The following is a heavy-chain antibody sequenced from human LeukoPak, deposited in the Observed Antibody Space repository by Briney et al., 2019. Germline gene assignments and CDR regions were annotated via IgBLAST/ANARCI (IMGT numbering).Heavy chain of an antibody. D-gene: IGHD6-13*01. J-gene: IGHJ6*03. CDR3: ARQCSSWYGPYYYYMDV. Sequence: SETLSLTCTVSGGSISSGSYYWSWIRQPAGKGLEWIGRIYTSGSTNYNPSLKSRVTISVDTSKNQFSLKLSSVTAADTAVYYCARQCSSWYGPYYYYMDVWGKGTTVTISS. CDR2: IYTSGST. V-gene: IGHV4-61*02. CDR1: GGSISSGSYY.